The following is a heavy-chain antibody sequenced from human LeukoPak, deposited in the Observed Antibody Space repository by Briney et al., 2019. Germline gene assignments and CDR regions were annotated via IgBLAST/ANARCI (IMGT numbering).Heavy chain of an antibody. D-gene: IGHD4-17*01. CDR1: GGSFSGYY. J-gene: IGHJ4*02. Sequence: SETLSLTCAVYGGSFSGYYWSWIRQPPGKGLEWIGEINHSGSTNYNPSLKSRVTISVDTSKNQFSPKLSSVTAADTAVYYCARSAVTTQLDYWGQGTLVTVSS. CDR3: ARSAVTTQLDY. CDR2: INHSGST. V-gene: IGHV4-34*01.